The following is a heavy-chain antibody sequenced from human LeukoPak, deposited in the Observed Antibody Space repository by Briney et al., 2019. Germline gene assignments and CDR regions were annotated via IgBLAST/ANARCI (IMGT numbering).Heavy chain of an antibody. J-gene: IGHJ6*03. CDR1: GFTFSSYG. CDR3: ERDNSYGQAYYMDV. Sequence: PGGSLRLSCAASGFTFSSYGRHWVRQAPGKGLVWVAVLWYDGSNKYYADSVKGRFTISRDNYKNTLYLQMNSLRAEDTAVYYCERDNSYGQAYYMDVWVKETTVTVSS. D-gene: IGHD5-18*01. V-gene: IGHV3-33*01. CDR2: LWYDGSNK.